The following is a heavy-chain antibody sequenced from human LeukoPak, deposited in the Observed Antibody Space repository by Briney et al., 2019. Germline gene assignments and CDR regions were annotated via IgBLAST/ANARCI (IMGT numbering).Heavy chain of an antibody. V-gene: IGHV4-39*07. CDR3: ARAKGNSNYPYYYMDV. CDR1: GGSISSSDYY. Sequence: SETLSLTCTVSGGSISSSDYYWAWIRQPPGKGLEWIGSINYSGSTYYNPSLKSRVTISVDTSKNQFSLKLSSVTAADTAVYYCARAKGNSNYPYYYMDVWGKGTTVTVSS. D-gene: IGHD4-11*01. J-gene: IGHJ6*03. CDR2: INYSGST.